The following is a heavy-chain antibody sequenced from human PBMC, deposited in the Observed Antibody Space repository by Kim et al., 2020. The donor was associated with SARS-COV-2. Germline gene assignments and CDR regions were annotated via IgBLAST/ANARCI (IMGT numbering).Heavy chain of an antibody. CDR2: IYYSGST. J-gene: IGHJ6*02. V-gene: IGHV4-59*01. CDR3: ARGRNFMDV. CDR1: GGSISSYY. Sequence: SETLSLTCTVSGGSISSYYWSWIRQPPGKGLEWIGYIYYSGSTNYNPSLKSRVTISVDTSKNQFSLKLSSVTAADTAVYYCARGRNFMDVWGQGTTVTVSS.